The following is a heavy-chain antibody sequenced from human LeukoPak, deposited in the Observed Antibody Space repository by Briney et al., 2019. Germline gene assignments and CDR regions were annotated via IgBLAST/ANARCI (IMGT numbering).Heavy chain of an antibody. CDR2: INHDGTKK. CDR3: VKDFHNSWTFDY. CDR1: GFTFSSCG. V-gene: IGHV3-30*02. J-gene: IGHJ4*02. Sequence: GGSLRLSCAASGFTFSSCGMHWVRQAPGKGLEWVAFINHDGTKKDYADSVKGRLTISRDTSKNTLYLQMNSLRVGDTAVYFCVKDFHNSWTFDYWGQGTLVTVSS. D-gene: IGHD6-13*01.